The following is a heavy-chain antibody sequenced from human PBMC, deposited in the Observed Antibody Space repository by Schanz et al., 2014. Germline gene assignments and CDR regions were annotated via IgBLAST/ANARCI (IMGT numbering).Heavy chain of an antibody. CDR1: GFSFGNYG. V-gene: IGHV3-23*01. Sequence: EVQLLESGGGLVQPGGSLRLSCEASGFSFGNYGMSWVRQAPGKGLEWVSSISGTGGDDTYYADSVKGRFTISRDNSKNTLYLQMNSLRAEDTAVYYCAKGRFGELSAFDIWGQGTMVTVSS. J-gene: IGHJ3*02. D-gene: IGHD3-10*01. CDR3: AKGRFGELSAFDI. CDR2: ISGTGGDDT.